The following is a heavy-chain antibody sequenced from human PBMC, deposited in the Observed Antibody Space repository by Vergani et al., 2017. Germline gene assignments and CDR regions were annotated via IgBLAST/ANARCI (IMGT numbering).Heavy chain of an antibody. CDR1: GGSISSYY. Sequence: QVQLQESGPGLVKPSETLSLTCTVSGGSISSYYWSWIRQPPGKGLEWIGYIYYSGSTNYNPSLKSRVTISVDTSKNQFSLKLSSVTAADTAVYYCARDRPYYDFWSSYPYYYYMDVWGKGTTVTVSS. CDR3: ARDRPYYDFWSSYPYYYYMDV. J-gene: IGHJ6*03. D-gene: IGHD3-3*01. CDR2: IYYSGST. V-gene: IGHV4-59*01.